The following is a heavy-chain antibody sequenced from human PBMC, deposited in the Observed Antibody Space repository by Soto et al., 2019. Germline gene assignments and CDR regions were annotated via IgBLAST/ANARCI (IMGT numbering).Heavy chain of an antibody. CDR1: GFTFSSYA. CDR3: AKDSLVVPAAIDY. CDR2: ISGSGGST. J-gene: IGHJ4*02. D-gene: IGHD2-2*01. Sequence: GSLRLSCAASGFTFSSYAMSWVRQAPGKGLEWVSAISGSGGSTYYADSVKGRFTISRDNSNNTLYLQMNSLRAEDTAVYYCAKDSLVVPAAIDYWGQGTLVTVSS. V-gene: IGHV3-23*01.